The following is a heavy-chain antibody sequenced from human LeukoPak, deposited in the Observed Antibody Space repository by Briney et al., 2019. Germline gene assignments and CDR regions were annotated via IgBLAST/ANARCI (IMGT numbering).Heavy chain of an antibody. CDR3: ARHYCGAGSYYLGY. CDR2: ISTYNGTT. Sequence: ASVKLCCKAAGYTFTSYGISWVRQGPGQGLERMGWISTYNGTTNYAQRLQGRVTISTDTSTSIDYMELRSLRADDTAMYYCARHYCGAGSYYLGYWGQGTLVTVSS. J-gene: IGHJ4*02. V-gene: IGHV1-18*04. D-gene: IGHD3-10*01. CDR1: GYTFTSYG.